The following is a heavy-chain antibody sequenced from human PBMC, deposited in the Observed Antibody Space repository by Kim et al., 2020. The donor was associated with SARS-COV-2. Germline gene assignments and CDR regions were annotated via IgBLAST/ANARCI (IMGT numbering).Heavy chain of an antibody. Sequence: VKGRFIISRDNSKNTLYLQVDSLRVEDTALYYCARDHDSIVTTFGGHFDSWGQGTLVTVSA. CDR3: ARDHDSIVTTFGGHFDS. V-gene: IGHV3-23*01. D-gene: IGHD3-16*01. J-gene: IGHJ4*02.